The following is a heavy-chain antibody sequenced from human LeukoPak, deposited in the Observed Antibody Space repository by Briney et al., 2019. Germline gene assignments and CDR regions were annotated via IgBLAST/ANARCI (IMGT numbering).Heavy chain of an antibody. J-gene: IGHJ4*02. V-gene: IGHV1-46*01. CDR3: AREIGPRQLHLWESAFDY. CDR1: GYTFTNYY. CDR2: INPSDGKT. D-gene: IGHD5-18*01. Sequence: ASVKVSCKASGYTFTNYYMHWVRQAPGQGLEWMGIINPSDGKTSYAQKFQGRVTMTRDTSTSTVYMELSSLRSEDTAVYYCAREIGPRQLHLWESAFDYWGQGTLVTVSS.